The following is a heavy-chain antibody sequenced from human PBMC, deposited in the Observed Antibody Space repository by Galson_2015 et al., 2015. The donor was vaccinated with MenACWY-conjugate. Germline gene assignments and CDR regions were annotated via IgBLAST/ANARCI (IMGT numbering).Heavy chain of an antibody. CDR2: ISGGGGGST. D-gene: IGHD4-11*01. CDR1: GFSLTTYA. CDR3: AKEAAVIGAPRFDN. J-gene: IGHJ4*02. V-gene: IGHV3-23*01. Sequence: SLRLSCAASGFSLTTYAMSWVRQVPGKGPEWVSGISGGGGGSTYYADFVKGRLAISKDNSKNTLYLQMNTLRAEDTAVYYCAKEAAVIGAPRFDNWGQGTLVTVSS.